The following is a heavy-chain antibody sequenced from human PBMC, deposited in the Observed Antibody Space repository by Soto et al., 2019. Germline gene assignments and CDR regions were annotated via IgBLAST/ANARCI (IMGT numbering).Heavy chain of an antibody. CDR3: ARHTPAISISDH. J-gene: IGHJ4*02. Sequence: SETKSDTNTFADGYISSSIYYLGWKRQPPGKGLEWIGSIYYSGSTYYNPSLKSRVTISVDTSKNQFSLKLSSVTAADTAVYYCARHTPAISISDHWGQGTLVTV. CDR1: DGYISSSIYY. CDR2: IYYSGST. D-gene: IGHD2-15*01. V-gene: IGHV4-39*01.